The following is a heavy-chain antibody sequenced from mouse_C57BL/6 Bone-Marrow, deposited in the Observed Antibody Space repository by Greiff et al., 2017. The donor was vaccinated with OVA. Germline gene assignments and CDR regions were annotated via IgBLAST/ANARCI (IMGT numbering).Heavy chain of an antibody. Sequence: QVQLQQSGAELVKPGASVKLSCKASGYTFTSYWMHWVKQRPGRGLEWIGRIDPNSGGTKYNEKFKSKATLTVDKPSSTAYMQLSSLTSEDSAVYYCARPFITTVVATGYWYFDVWGTGTTVTVSS. CDR3: ARPFITTVVATGYWYFDV. CDR1: GYTFTSYW. V-gene: IGHV1-72*01. CDR2: IDPNSGGT. J-gene: IGHJ1*03. D-gene: IGHD1-1*01.